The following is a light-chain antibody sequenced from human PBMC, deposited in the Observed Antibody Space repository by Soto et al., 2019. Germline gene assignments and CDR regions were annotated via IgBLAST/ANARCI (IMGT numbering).Light chain of an antibody. J-gene: IGKJ1*01. CDR2: DTS. CDR3: QQYGTSPQT. Sequence: EMVLTQSPGTLSLSPGERATLSCRASQSVTSNYLAWYQQKPGRAPGLLIYDTSTRASGVPDRFSGSGSGTEFTLTISRLEPEDFAVYYCQQYGTSPQTFGQGTKVDFK. V-gene: IGKV3-20*01. CDR1: QSVTSNY.